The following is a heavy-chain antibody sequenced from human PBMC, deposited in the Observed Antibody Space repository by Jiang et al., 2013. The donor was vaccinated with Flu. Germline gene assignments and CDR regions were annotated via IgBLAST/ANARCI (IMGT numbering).Heavy chain of an antibody. CDR3: ARESVGIQLWLSFYFDY. CDR1: GYTFTSYA. CDR2: INAGNGNT. J-gene: IGHJ4*02. V-gene: IGHV1-3*01. Sequence: GAEVKKPGASVKVSCKASGYTFTSYAMHWVRQAPGQRLEWMGWINAGNGNTKYSQKFQGRVTITRDTSASTAYMELSSLRSEDTAVYYCARESVGIQLWLSFYFDYWGQGTLVTVSS. D-gene: IGHD5-18*01.